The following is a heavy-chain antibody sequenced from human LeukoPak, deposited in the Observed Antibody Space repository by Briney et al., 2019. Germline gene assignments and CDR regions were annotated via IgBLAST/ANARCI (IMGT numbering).Heavy chain of an antibody. CDR2: IRYDGSRK. CDR3: ARGNSAGWYEYMDV. CDR1: AFIFSNHG. J-gene: IGHJ6*03. Sequence: GGSLRLSCRASAFIFSNHGMHWVRQAPGKGLEWVSFIRYDGSRKYYAESVKGRFTISRDNSKNTLDLQMNSLTTGDTAVYYCARGNSAGWYEYMDVWGEGTTVIVSS. D-gene: IGHD6-19*01. V-gene: IGHV3-30*02.